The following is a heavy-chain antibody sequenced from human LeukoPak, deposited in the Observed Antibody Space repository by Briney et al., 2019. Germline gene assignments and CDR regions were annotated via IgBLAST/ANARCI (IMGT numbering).Heavy chain of an antibody. V-gene: IGHV3-43D*03. CDR3: AKDVASGWSSYFDY. J-gene: IGHJ4*02. CDR1: RFTFDDSA. Sequence: GGSLRLSCAASRFTFDDSAMHWVRQAPGKGLEWVSLISWDGFSTYYADSVKGRFTISRDNSKNSLSLQMNNLRTEDTALYYCAKDVASGWSSYFDYWGQGTLVTVSP. D-gene: IGHD6-19*01. CDR2: ISWDGFST.